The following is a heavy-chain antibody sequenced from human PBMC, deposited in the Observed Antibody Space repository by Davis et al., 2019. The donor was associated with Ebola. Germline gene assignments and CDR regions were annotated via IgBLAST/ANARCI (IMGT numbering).Heavy chain of an antibody. J-gene: IGHJ5*02. CDR3: ARDAHAEDVLMMYANWFDP. CDR1: GYTFTSYA. Sequence: AASVKVSCKASGYTFTSYAMNWVRQAPGQGLEWMGWINTNTGNPTYAQGFTGRFVFSLDTSVSTAYLQISSLEAEDTAVYYCARDAHAEDVLMMYANWFDPWGQGTLVTVSS. V-gene: IGHV7-4-1*02. D-gene: IGHD2-8*01. CDR2: INTNTGNP.